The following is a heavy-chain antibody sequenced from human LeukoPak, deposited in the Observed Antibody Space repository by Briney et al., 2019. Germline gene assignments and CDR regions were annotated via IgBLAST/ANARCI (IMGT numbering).Heavy chain of an antibody. CDR2: ISTSSSHM. D-gene: IGHD3-10*01. V-gene: IGHV3-21*04. CDR1: GFTFSNYS. Sequence: GGSLRLSCVVSGFTFSNYSMSWVRQAPGKGLEWVSSISTSSSHMYYADSVKGRFTISRDDSRSVVYLQMNTLSAEDTAVYYCARSGVATCHYWGQGILVAVSS. J-gene: IGHJ4*02. CDR3: ARSGVATCHY.